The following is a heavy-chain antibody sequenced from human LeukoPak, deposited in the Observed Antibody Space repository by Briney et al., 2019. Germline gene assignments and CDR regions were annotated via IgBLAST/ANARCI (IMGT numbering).Heavy chain of an antibody. Sequence: QAGGSLRLSCAASGFTFSNYAINWVRQAPEKGLEWVSGISGSGDRTYYADSVKGRFTISRDNSKNTLFLQMDSLRAEDTALYYCTRGTDFNHYHWFDPWGQGTLVAVSS. V-gene: IGHV3-23*01. CDR2: ISGSGDRT. CDR3: TRGTDFNHYHWFDP. CDR1: GFTFSNYA. J-gene: IGHJ5*02. D-gene: IGHD2-8*02.